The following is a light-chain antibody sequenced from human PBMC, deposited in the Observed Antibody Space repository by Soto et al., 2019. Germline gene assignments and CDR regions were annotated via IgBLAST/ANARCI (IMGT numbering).Light chain of an antibody. Sequence: QSALTQPASVSGSPGQSITISCTGTSSDVGGYNYVSWYQQHPGKAPKLMIYEVSNRPSGVSNRFSGSKSGNTASLTISGLQAEDEAEYYCSSYTSSSTPVVFGGGTKVTFL. V-gene: IGLV2-14*01. CDR1: SSDVGGYNY. CDR3: SSYTSSSTPVV. J-gene: IGLJ2*01. CDR2: EVS.